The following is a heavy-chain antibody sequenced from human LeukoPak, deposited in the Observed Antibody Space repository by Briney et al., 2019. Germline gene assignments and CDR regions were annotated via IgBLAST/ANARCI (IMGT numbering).Heavy chain of an antibody. CDR3: ARGRVKGFYYDSSGYYNY. CDR1: GYTFTSYG. V-gene: IGHV1-18*01. J-gene: IGHJ4*02. D-gene: IGHD3-22*01. CDR2: ISAYNGNT. Sequence: ASVKVSCKASGYTFTSYGISWVRQAPGQGLEWMGWISAYNGNTNYAQKLQGRVTMTTDTSTSTAYMELRSLRSDDTAVYYCARGRVKGFYYDSSGYYNYWGQGTLVTVSS.